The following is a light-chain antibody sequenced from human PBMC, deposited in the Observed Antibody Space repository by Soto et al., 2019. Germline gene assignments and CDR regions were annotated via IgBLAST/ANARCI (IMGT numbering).Light chain of an antibody. J-gene: IGKJ4*01. CDR2: GTS. Sequence: EIVLIQSPATLSLSPGERATLSCRASQSVGSYLAWYQHKPGQAPRLLIYGTSTRVTGIPARFSGSGSGTEFTLTISSLQSEDFAVYYRQQYYNWPLTFGGGTKVDIK. V-gene: IGKV3-15*01. CDR1: QSVGSY. CDR3: QQYYNWPLT.